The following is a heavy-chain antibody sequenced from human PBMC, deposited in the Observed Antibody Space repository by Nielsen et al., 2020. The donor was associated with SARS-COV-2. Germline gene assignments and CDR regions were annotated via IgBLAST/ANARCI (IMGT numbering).Heavy chain of an antibody. J-gene: IGHJ5*02. Sequence: ASVKVSCKASGYTFTGYYMHWVRQAPGQGREWMGWINTNSGGTNYAQKFQGRVTMTSDTSISTAYMELSRLRSDDTAVYYCARGAVAAHPYNWFDPWGQGTLVTVSS. V-gene: IGHV1-2*02. CDR1: GYTFTGYY. CDR2: INTNSGGT. D-gene: IGHD2-15*01. CDR3: ARGAVAAHPYNWFDP.